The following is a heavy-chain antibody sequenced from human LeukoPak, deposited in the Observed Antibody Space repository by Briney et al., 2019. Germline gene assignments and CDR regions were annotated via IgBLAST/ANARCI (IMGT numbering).Heavy chain of an antibody. V-gene: IGHV4-39*07. CDR2: IYYSGST. CDR1: GGSISSSSYY. J-gene: IGHJ3*02. Sequence: SETLSLTCTVSGGSISSSSYYWGWIRQPPGKGLEWIASIYYSGSTYYNPSLKSRVTISVDTSKNQFSLKLSSVTAADTAVYYCARSASSERGWLVRGGYAFDIWGQGTMVTVSS. CDR3: ARSASSERGWLVRGGYAFDI. D-gene: IGHD6-19*01.